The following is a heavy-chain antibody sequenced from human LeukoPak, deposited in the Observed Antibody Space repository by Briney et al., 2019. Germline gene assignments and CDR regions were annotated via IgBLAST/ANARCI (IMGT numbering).Heavy chain of an antibody. CDR1: GYIFTSYW. J-gene: IGHJ2*01. CDR2: IYPGDSET. D-gene: IGHD4-17*01. Sequence: GGSLKISCKASGYIFTSYWIGWVRQMPGKGLEWMGIIYPGDSETRYSPSFRGQVTISVDKSISSAYLQWSSLKAADTAMYYCARSRGDYNVYWYFDLWGRGTLVTVSS. CDR3: ARSRGDYNVYWYFDL. V-gene: IGHV5-51*01.